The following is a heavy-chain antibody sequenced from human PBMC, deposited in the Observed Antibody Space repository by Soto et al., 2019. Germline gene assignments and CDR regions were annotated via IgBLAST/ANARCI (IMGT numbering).Heavy chain of an antibody. CDR2: INPNSGGT. J-gene: IGHJ3*02. D-gene: IGHD2-15*01. CDR1: GYIFTDYY. Sequence: ASVKVSCKASGYIFTDYYMHWVRQAPGQELGWMGRINPNSGGTNYAQKFQGRVTMTRDTSISTAYMELSRLRSDDTAVYYCARVLGYCSGGSCYDGAFDIWGQGTMVTVSS. V-gene: IGHV1-2*06. CDR3: ARVLGYCSGGSCYDGAFDI.